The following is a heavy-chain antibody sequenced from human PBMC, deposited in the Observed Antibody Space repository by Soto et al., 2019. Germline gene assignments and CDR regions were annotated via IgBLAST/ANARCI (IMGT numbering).Heavy chain of an antibody. Sequence: GSLRLSCAASGFTFSSYGMHWVRQAPGKGLEWVAVISYDGSNKYYADSVKGRFTISRDNSKNTLYLQMNSLRAEDTAVYYCAAQWPPYYFDYWGQGTLVTVSS. V-gene: IGHV3-30*03. CDR3: AAQWPPYYFDY. CDR1: GFTFSSYG. J-gene: IGHJ4*02. D-gene: IGHD6-19*01. CDR2: ISYDGSNK.